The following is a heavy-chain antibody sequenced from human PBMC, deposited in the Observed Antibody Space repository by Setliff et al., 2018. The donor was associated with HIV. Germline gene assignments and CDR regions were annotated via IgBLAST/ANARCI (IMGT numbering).Heavy chain of an antibody. CDR2: INYSGIT. Sequence: SETLSLTCSLSGGSITSHYWNWIRQPPGKGLEWIGSINYSGITNYNPSLRGRVSMSVDTSKSQISLRLNSVSAADTAVYYCARDPGGLYCTSSSCQGGCFDPWGQGALVTVSS. J-gene: IGHJ5*02. CDR1: GGSITSHY. V-gene: IGHV4-59*11. D-gene: IGHD2-2*01. CDR3: ARDPGGLYCTSSSCQGGCFDP.